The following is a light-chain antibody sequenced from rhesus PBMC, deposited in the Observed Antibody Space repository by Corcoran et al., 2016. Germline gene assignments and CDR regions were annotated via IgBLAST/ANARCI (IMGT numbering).Light chain of an antibody. J-gene: IGKJ4*01. CDR2: GAS. CDR3: QQSTNWPLT. V-gene: IGKV3-42*03. Sequence: EIVMTQSPATLSLSPGERATLSCRASQRVSSHLAWYQQQPGQATSLLIYGASSRATGIPVRFSGSGSGTDFTLTISSLEPEDFAVYYCQQSTNWPLTFGGGTKVEFK. CDR1: QRVSSH.